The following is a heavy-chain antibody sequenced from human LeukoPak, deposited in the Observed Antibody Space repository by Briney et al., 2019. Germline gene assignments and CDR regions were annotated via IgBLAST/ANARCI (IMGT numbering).Heavy chain of an antibody. CDR3: TSGSYFY. D-gene: IGHD1-26*01. CDR1: AGSFSGYY. Sequence: PSETLSLTCAVYAGSFSGYYWSWIRQPPGKGLEWIGEINHSGSTNYNPSLKSRVTISVDTSKDQFSLKLSSVTAADTAVYYCTSGSYFYWGQGTLVTVSS. CDR2: INHSGST. V-gene: IGHV4-34*01. J-gene: IGHJ4*02.